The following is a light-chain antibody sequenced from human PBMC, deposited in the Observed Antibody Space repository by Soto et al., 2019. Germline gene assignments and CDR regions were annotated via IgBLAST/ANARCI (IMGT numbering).Light chain of an antibody. CDR2: EVS. CDR3: SSYTSSSTYHYL. V-gene: IGLV2-14*01. J-gene: IGLJ1*01. CDR1: SSDVGGYNY. Sequence: QSVLSQPASVSGSPGQSITISCTGTSSDVGGYNYASWYQQHPGKAPKLMIYEVSNRPSGVSNRFSGSKSGNTASLTISGLQAEDEADYSCSSYTSSSTYHYLLGTGIKFTVL.